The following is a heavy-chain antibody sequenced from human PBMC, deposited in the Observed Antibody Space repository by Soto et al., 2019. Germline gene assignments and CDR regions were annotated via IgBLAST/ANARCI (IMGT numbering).Heavy chain of an antibody. CDR1: GLTFSSYA. D-gene: IGHD6-19*01. CDR2: ISGSGGST. Sequence: HPGGSLRLSCAASGLTFSSYAMSWVRQAPGKGLEWVSAISGSGGSTYYADSVKGRFTISRDNSKNTLYLQMNSLRAEDTAVYYCASNKRRMVRARGWDTSHSDYWGQGTLVTVSS. J-gene: IGHJ4*02. V-gene: IGHV3-23*01. CDR3: ASNKRRMVRARGWDTSHSDY.